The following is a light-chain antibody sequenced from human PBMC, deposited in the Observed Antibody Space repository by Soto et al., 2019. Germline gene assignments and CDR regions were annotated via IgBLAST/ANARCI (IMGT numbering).Light chain of an antibody. CDR3: QEWGSSTYV. CDR1: KLGDKY. Sequence: SYELTQPPSVSVSPGQTASITCSGDKLGDKYACWYQQKPGQSPVLVIYQDSKRPSGIPERFSGSNSGNTATLTISGTQAMDEADYYCQEWGSSTYVFGTGTKLTVL. V-gene: IGLV3-1*01. J-gene: IGLJ1*01. CDR2: QDS.